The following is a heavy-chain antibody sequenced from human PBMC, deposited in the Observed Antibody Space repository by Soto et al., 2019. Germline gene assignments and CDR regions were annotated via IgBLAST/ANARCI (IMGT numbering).Heavy chain of an antibody. CDR1: GYTFTGYY. CDR2: INPNSGGT. D-gene: IGHD6-19*01. CDR3: ATAPTLDSSGFDY. J-gene: IGHJ4*02. V-gene: IGHV1-2*04. Sequence: ASVKVSCKASGYTFTGYYMHWVRQAPGQGLEWMGWINPNSGGTNNAQKFQGWVTMTRDTSISTAYMELSRLRSDDTTVCYSATAPTLDSSGFDYWGQGILVTVSS.